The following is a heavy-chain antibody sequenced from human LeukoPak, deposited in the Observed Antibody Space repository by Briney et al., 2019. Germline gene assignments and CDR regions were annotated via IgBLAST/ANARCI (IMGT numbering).Heavy chain of an antibody. CDR1: GFTFTSYA. Sequence: GGSLRLSCAASGFTFTSYAMGWVRQAPGKGLEWVSTISGSGGNTYYADSVKGRFTISRDNSKNTLYLQMNSLRAEDTAVYYCARDRPPTFGVVINDAFDIWGQGTMVTVSS. CDR2: ISGSGGNT. J-gene: IGHJ3*02. V-gene: IGHV3-23*01. CDR3: ARDRPPTFGVVINDAFDI. D-gene: IGHD3-3*01.